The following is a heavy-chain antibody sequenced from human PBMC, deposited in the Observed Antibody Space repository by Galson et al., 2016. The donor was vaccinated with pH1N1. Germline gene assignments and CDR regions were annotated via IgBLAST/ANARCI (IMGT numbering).Heavy chain of an antibody. CDR3: TREDYYHSSGFGY. CDR2: ISNSGDST. Sequence: SLRLSCATSGFTFRTYAMHWVRQAPGKGLEYVSGISNSGDSTYYANSVKGRFTISRDNSKNTLYLQMGSLRPEDMAVYHCTREDYYHSSGFGYWGQGTLVTVSS. D-gene: IGHD3-22*01. J-gene: IGHJ4*02. V-gene: IGHV3-64*01. CDR1: GFTFRTYA.